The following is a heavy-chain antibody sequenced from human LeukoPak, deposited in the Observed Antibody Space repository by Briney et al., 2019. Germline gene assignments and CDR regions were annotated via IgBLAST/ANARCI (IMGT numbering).Heavy chain of an antibody. CDR3: ARGGSSWYAEY. CDR2: INHSGIT. V-gene: IGHV4-34*01. J-gene: IGHJ4*02. CDR1: GGSFSGYY. D-gene: IGHD6-13*01. Sequence: SETLSLTCAVYGGSFSGYYWSWIRQTPGKGLEWIGQINHSGITDYNPSLRSRVTISVDTSKNQFSLKVSSVTAADTAVYYCARGGSSWYAEYWGQGALVTV.